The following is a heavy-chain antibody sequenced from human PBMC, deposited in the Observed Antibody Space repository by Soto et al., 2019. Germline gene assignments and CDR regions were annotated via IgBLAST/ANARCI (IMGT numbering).Heavy chain of an antibody. CDR3: ARGHRVRWPSSSPIWDWFDP. CDR2: INHSGST. D-gene: IGHD6-6*01. V-gene: IGHV4-34*01. Sequence: PSETLSLTCAVYGGSFSGYYWSWIRQPPGKGLEWIGEINHSGSTNYNPSLKSRVTISVDTSKNQFSLKLSSVTAADTAVYYCARGHRVRWPSSSPIWDWFDPWGQGTLVTV. J-gene: IGHJ5*02. CDR1: GGSFSGYY.